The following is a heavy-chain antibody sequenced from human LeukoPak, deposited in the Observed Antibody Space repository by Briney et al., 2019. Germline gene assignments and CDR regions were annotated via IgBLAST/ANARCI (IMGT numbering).Heavy chain of an antibody. Sequence: GASVKVSCKVSGYTLTELSMHWVRQAPGQGLEWMGWINPNSGGTNYAQKFQGRVTMTRDTSISTAYMELSRLRSDDTAVYYCARVGAGSQTYDYWGQGTLVTVSS. CDR2: INPNSGGT. V-gene: IGHV1-2*02. CDR3: ARVGAGSQTYDY. J-gene: IGHJ4*02. D-gene: IGHD1-26*01. CDR1: GYTLTELS.